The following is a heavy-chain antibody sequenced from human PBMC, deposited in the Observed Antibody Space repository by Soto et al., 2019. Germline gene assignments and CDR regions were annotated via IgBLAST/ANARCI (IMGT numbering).Heavy chain of an antibody. CDR2: ISSSSAYL. J-gene: IGHJ4*02. CDR1: GFTFSSYS. Sequence: PGGSLRLSCAAPGFTFSSYSMNWVRQAPGKGLEWVSSISSSSAYLYYADSLKGRFTISRDNAKNSLYLQMNSLRAEDTAIYYCARNIVGFYPFDYWGQGTLVTVSS. D-gene: IGHD3-16*02. CDR3: ARNIVGFYPFDY. V-gene: IGHV3-21*01.